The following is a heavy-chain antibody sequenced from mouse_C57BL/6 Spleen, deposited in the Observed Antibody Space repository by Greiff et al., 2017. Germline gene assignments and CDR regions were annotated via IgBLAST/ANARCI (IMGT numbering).Heavy chain of an antibody. CDR3: ARQGLWYYYAMEY. CDR1: GYTFTSYW. D-gene: IGHD1-1*02. Sequence: VQLQQPGAELVRPGSSVKLSCKASGYTFTSYWMHWVKQRPIQGLEWIGNIDPSDSETHYNQKFKDKATLTVDKSSSTAYMQLSSLTSEDSAVYYCARQGLWYYYAMEYWGQGTSVTVSS. V-gene: IGHV1-52*01. J-gene: IGHJ4*01. CDR2: IDPSDSET.